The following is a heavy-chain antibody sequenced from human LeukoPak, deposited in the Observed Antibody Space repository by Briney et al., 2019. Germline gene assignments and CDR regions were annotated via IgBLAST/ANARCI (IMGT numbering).Heavy chain of an antibody. CDR2: ISYDGSSK. Sequence: PGGSLRLSCAASEFTFSRNPMHWVRQAPGKGLEWVAAISYDGSSKNYADSVKGRFTISRDNSKNMLYLQMNSLRAEDTAVYYYAKGNQQLAFGYWGQGTLVTVSS. J-gene: IGHJ4*02. V-gene: IGHV3-30-3*01. CDR3: AKGNQQLAFGY. D-gene: IGHD6-6*01. CDR1: EFTFSRNP.